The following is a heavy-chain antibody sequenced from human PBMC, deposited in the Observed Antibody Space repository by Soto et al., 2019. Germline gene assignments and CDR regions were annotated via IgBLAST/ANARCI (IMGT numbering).Heavy chain of an antibody. CDR3: ALEPTETAGFDG. D-gene: IGHD2-21*02. V-gene: IGHV1-2*02. J-gene: IGHJ4*02. CDR1: GHTFTGHH. CDR2: IDLDIGDT. Sequence: SVKVSCKASGHTFTGHHMHWVRQAPGQGLEWMGLIDLDIGDTKYAQKFQGRVTSTSDTSITTAYMELRGLRSDDTAVYYCALEPTETAGFDGRGPGTRVTLSS.